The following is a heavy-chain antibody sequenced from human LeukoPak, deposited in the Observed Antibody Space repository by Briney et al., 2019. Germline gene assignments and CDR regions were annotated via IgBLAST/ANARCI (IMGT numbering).Heavy chain of an antibody. D-gene: IGHD3-9*01. CDR1: GFTFSTYG. CDR3: AKPRRDYDILTASDY. Sequence: PGGSLRLSCAASGFTFSTYGRHWVRQAPGKGLEWVAFIRYHGSNKYYADSMKGRFTISRDNSKNTLYLQMNSLRAEDTAVYFCAKPRRDYDILTASDYWGQGTLVTVSS. V-gene: IGHV3-30*02. CDR2: IRYHGSNK. J-gene: IGHJ4*02.